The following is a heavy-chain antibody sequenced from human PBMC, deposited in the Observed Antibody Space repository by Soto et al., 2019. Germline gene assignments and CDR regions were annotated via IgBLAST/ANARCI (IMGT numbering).Heavy chain of an antibody. CDR2: ISYDGSNK. Sequence: GGSLRLSCAASGFTFSSYAMHWVRQAPGKGLEWMAVISYDGSNKYYADSVKGRFTISRDNSKNTLYLQMNSLRAEDTAVYYCARTALRQIPAKNKDQYCSGGSCYPALGAFDIWGQGTMVTVSS. D-gene: IGHD2-15*01. CDR3: ARTALRQIPAKNKDQYCSGGSCYPALGAFDI. V-gene: IGHV3-30-3*01. CDR1: GFTFSSYA. J-gene: IGHJ3*02.